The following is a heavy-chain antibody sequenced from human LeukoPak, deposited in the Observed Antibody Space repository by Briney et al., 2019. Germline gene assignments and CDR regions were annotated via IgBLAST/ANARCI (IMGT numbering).Heavy chain of an antibody. V-gene: IGHV3-48*03. Sequence: PGGSRRLSAAAAGFACSSDAISLGRPAPGGGVEWLSFISGSGNTLYYAGSMNGRFTISRDNAENSLYLQMSSLRAEDTAVDYCVRDRVGGSFDFWGQGTLVTVSS. D-gene: IGHD6-19*01. CDR2: ISGSGNTL. J-gene: IGHJ4*02. CDR3: VRDRVGGSFDF. CDR1: GFACSSDA.